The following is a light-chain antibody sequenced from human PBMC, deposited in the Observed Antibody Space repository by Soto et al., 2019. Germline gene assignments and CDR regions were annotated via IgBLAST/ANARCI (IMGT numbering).Light chain of an antibody. CDR3: QRYSSTPSWT. CDR2: GAS. Sequence: ELVLTQSPGTLSLSPGERATLSCRASQSVSSSYLAWYQQKPGQAPRLLIYGASSRATGIPDRFSRSGSGTDFTLTISRVEPEDLAVYYWQRYSSTPSWTFGQGTKVELK. CDR1: QSVSSSY. J-gene: IGKJ1*01. V-gene: IGKV3-20*01.